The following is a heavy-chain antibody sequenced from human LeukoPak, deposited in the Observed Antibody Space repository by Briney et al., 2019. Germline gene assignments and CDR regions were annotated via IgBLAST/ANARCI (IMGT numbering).Heavy chain of an antibody. D-gene: IGHD3-10*01. CDR1: GYTFTGYY. CDR2: INPNSGGT. CDR3: ARTEVLLWFGELRLFDY. V-gene: IGHV1-2*02. J-gene: IGHJ4*02. Sequence: ASVKVSCKASGYTFTGYYMHWVRQAPGQGLEWMGWINPNSGGTNYAQKFQGRVTMTRDTSNSTAYMELSRLRSDDTAVYYCARTEVLLWFGELRLFDYWGQGTLVTVSS.